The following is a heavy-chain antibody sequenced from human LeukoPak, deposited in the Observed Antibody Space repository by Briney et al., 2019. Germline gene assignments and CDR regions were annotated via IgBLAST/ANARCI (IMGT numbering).Heavy chain of an antibody. D-gene: IGHD2-2*01. Sequence: PGGSLRLSCAASGFTFSSYSMNWVRQAPGKGLEWVSFISSSSNYIYYADSVKGRFTISRDNAKNSLYLQMNSLRAEDTALYYCAKAHCSPTSCSRIDYWGQGTLVTVSS. J-gene: IGHJ4*02. CDR3: AKAHCSPTSCSRIDY. CDR1: GFTFSSYS. V-gene: IGHV3-21*04. CDR2: ISSSSNYI.